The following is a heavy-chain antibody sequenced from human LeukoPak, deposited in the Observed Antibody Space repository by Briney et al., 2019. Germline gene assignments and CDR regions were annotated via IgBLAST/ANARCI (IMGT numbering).Heavy chain of an antibody. D-gene: IGHD3-10*01. CDR3: ARVRVWFGEFLPFDY. CDR1: GFTFSSYW. CDR2: INSDGSST. Sequence: GGSLRLSCAASGFTFSSYWMHWVRQAPGKGLVWVSRINSDGSSTSYADSVKGRFTISRDNAKNTLYLQMSSLRAEDTAVYYCARVRVWFGEFLPFDYWGQGTLDTVSS. V-gene: IGHV3-74*01. J-gene: IGHJ4*02.